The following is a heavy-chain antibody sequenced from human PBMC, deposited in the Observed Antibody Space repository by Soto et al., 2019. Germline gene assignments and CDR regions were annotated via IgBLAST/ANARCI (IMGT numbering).Heavy chain of an antibody. J-gene: IGHJ4*02. V-gene: IGHV3-23*01. D-gene: IGHD6-19*01. CDR2: ISGSGGST. Sequence: EVQLLETGGGLVQPGGSLRLSCAASGFTFSSYAMSWVRQAPGKGLEWVSAISGSGGSTYYADSVKGRFTISRDNSKNTLYLQMNSLRAEDTAVYYCAKDRESSGWGGRFDYWGQGTLVTVSS. CDR3: AKDRESSGWGGRFDY. CDR1: GFTFSSYA.